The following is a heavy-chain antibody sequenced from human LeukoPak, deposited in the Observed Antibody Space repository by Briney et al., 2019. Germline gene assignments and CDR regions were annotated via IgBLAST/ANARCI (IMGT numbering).Heavy chain of an antibody. J-gene: IGHJ6*02. D-gene: IGHD2-2*01. CDR2: ISRNGTNI. V-gene: IGHV3-21*01. CDR3: ARDQDCSSTSCPYYYYYGMDV. CDR1: GFTFSEYT. Sequence: GGSLRLSCVASGFTFSEYTMNWVRQAPGKGPEWISSISRNGTNIYYADSVKGRFTISRDNAKNSLYLQMNSLRAEDTAVYYCARDQDCSSTSCPYYYYYGMDVWGQGTTVTVSS.